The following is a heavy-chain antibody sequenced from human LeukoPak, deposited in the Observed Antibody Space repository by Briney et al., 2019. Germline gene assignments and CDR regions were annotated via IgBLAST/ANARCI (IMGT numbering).Heavy chain of an antibody. V-gene: IGHV3-23*01. CDR1: GFTFSSYA. D-gene: IGHD2-15*01. Sequence: PGGSLRLSCAASGFTFSSYAMSWVRQAPGKGLEWVSAISGSGGSTYYADSVKGRFTISRDNSKNTLYLQMNSLRAEDTAVYYCARGRGGSCYLDYWGQGTLVTVSS. CDR3: ARGRGGSCYLDY. J-gene: IGHJ4*02. CDR2: ISGSGGST.